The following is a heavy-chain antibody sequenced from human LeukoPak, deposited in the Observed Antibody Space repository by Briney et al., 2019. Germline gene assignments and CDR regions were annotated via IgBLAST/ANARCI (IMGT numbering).Heavy chain of an antibody. J-gene: IGHJ4*02. V-gene: IGHV5-51*01. D-gene: IGHD1-1*01. CDR2: INPDDTSI. Sequence: HGESLKISCKASGYSFTNYWIGWVRQMPGKGLEWVAMINPDDTSIAYSPSFQGQVTISADRSISTAYLQWSSLKASDTAMYYCARPRRAERDEDFWGQGTLVTVSS. CDR3: ARPRRAERDEDF. CDR1: GYSFTNYW.